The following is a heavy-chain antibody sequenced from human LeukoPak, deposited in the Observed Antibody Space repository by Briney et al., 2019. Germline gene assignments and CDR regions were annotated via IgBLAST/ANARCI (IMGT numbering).Heavy chain of an antibody. D-gene: IGHD2-2*01. CDR1: GFTFSSYA. CDR3: ASLRDIVVVPAYYFDY. J-gene: IGHJ4*02. V-gene: IGHV3-23*01. CDR2: ISGSGGST. Sequence: GGSLRLSCAASGFTFSSYAMSWVRQAPGKGLEWVSAISGSGGSTYYADSVKGRFTISRDNSKNTLYLQMNSLRAEDTAVYYCASLRDIVVVPAYYFDYWGQGTLVTVSS.